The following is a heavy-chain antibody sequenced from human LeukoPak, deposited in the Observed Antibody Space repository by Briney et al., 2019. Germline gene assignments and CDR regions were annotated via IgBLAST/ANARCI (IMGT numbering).Heavy chain of an antibody. CDR3: ARGADTGFDS. Sequence: GGSLRLSCAASGFTFSTYDMHCVRQAAGKCLEWVSGIATTGDSYYSGSVKGRFTISRENAKNSLYLQMNSLRVGDTAVYYCARGADTGFDSWGQGTLVTVSS. CDR2: IATTGDS. D-gene: IGHD3-22*01. J-gene: IGHJ5*01. CDR1: GFTFSTYD. V-gene: IGHV3-13*01.